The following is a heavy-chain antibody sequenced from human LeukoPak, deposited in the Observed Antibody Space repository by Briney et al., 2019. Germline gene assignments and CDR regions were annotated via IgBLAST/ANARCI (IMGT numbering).Heavy chain of an antibody. D-gene: IGHD2-21*01. CDR3: AGSILPYYYMDV. CDR2: IYYSGST. Sequence: PSXTLSLTCTVSGGSISSGDYYWSWIRQPPGKGLEWIGYIYYSGSTYDNPSLKSRVTISVDTSKNQFSLKLSSVTAADTAVYYCAGSILPYYYMDVWGKGTTVTVSS. V-gene: IGHV4-30-4*08. CDR1: GGSISSGDYY. J-gene: IGHJ6*03.